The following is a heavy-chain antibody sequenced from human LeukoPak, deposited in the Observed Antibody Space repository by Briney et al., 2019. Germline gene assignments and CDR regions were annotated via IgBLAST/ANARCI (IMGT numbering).Heavy chain of an antibody. CDR2: ISYDGSNK. D-gene: IGHD3-9*01. CDR3: ARDNVVRYFDWLFPQAFFYYYYMDV. Sequence: PGGSLRLSCAASGFTFSSYGMHWVRQAPGKGLEWVAFISYDGSNKYYADSVKVRFTISRDNAKNTLYLQMNSLRAEDTAVYYCARDNVVRYFDWLFPQAFFYYYYMDVWGKGTTVTISS. V-gene: IGHV3-30*03. CDR1: GFTFSSYG. J-gene: IGHJ6*03.